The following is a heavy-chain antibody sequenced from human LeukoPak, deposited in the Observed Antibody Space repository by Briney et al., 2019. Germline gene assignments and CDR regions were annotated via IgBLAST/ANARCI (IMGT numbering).Heavy chain of an antibody. V-gene: IGHV5-51*01. CDR2: IYPGESDT. J-gene: IGHJ5*02. D-gene: IGHD2-21*02. CDR3: ARRAYCGGDCYSGPSWFDP. Sequence: GESLKISCKASGYSFTSYWIGWVRQMPGKGLEWMGIIYPGESDTRYSPSFQGQVTISADKSISTAYLQWSGLKASDTAMYYCARRAYCGGDCYSGPSWFDPWGQGTMVTVSS. CDR1: GYSFTSYW.